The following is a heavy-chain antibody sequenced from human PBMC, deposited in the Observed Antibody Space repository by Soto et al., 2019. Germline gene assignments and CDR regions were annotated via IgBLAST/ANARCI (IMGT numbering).Heavy chain of an antibody. D-gene: IGHD1-20*01. J-gene: IGHJ3*02. CDR3: AAYNTSRHAAFDI. Sequence: EVQVVESGGGLVQPGGSLTLSCKVSGFTFKTYWMSWVRQAPGKGLEWLANMNQDANKKYYVDSVKGRFTILGDSAESSLFLRMDSLRAEDTAVYFCAAYNTSRHAAFDIWGQGTLVTVSS. CDR2: MNQDANKK. V-gene: IGHV3-7*01. CDR1: GFTFKTYW.